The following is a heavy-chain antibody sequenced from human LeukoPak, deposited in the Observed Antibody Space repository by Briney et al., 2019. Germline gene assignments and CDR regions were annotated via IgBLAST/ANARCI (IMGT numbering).Heavy chain of an antibody. Sequence: SQTLSLTCTVSGGSISSGDYYWSWIRQPPGKGLEWIGYIYYSGSTYYNPSLKSRVTISVDTSKTQFSLKLSSVTAADTAVYYCARDHGADSSGYYYPTKYNWFDPWGQGTLVTVSS. J-gene: IGHJ5*02. D-gene: IGHD3-22*01. CDR3: ARDHGADSSGYYYPTKYNWFDP. CDR1: GGSISSGDYY. V-gene: IGHV4-30-4*08. CDR2: IYYSGST.